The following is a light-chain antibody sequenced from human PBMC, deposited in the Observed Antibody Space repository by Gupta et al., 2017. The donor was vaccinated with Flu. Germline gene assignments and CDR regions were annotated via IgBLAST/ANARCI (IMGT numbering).Light chain of an antibody. V-gene: IGKV3-20*01. Sequence: EIVLTQSPGTLSLSPGERATLSCRPSLSINSDFLGWYQQKPGQAPRLLIYSVSTRATGIPDRFTGSGSGTDFTLTISRLEPEDFAMYYCLYDARSPYTFGEGTKMDIK. CDR1: LSINSDF. CDR2: SVS. CDR3: LYDARSPYT. J-gene: IGKJ2*01.